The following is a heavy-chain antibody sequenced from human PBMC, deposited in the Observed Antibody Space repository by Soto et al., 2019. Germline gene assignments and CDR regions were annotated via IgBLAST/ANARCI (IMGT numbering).Heavy chain of an antibody. CDR1: GFTFSKYG. Sequence: PGGSLRLSCAGSGFTFSKYGMHWVRQAPGKGPMWVSRISSDGSDTTYTDSVKGRFIVSRDNAKNTLNLQMNSPRVEDTAVYFCAIGLLGGELETLYYLDYWGKGTTVTVSS. V-gene: IGHV3-74*03. CDR2: ISSDGSDT. CDR3: AIGLLGGELETLYYLDY. D-gene: IGHD3-10*01. J-gene: IGHJ6*04.